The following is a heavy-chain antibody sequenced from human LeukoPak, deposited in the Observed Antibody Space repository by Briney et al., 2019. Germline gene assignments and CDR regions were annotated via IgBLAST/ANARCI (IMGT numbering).Heavy chain of an antibody. J-gene: IGHJ4*02. CDR2: ISYDGSNK. CDR3: AKTSRDSGSYVFDY. CDR1: GFTFSSYG. D-gene: IGHD1-26*01. Sequence: QSGGSLRLSCTASGFTFSSYGMHWVRQAPGKGLEWVAVISYDGSNKYYADSVKGRFTISRDNSKNTLYLQMNSLRAEDTAVYYCAKTSRDSGSYVFDYWGQGTLVTVSS. V-gene: IGHV3-30*18.